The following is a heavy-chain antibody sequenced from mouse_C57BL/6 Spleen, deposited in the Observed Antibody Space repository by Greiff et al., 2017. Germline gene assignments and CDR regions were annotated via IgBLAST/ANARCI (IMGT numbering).Heavy chain of an antibody. J-gene: IGHJ1*03. CDR1: GFTFSDYG. D-gene: IGHD1-1*01. V-gene: IGHV5-17*01. CDR2: ISSGSSTI. CDR3: ARRITTVPHWYFDV. Sequence: DVMLVESGGGLVKPGGSLKLSCAASGFTFSDYGMHWVRQAPEKGLAWVAYISSGSSTIYYADTVKGRFTISRDNAKNTLFLQMTSLRSEDTAMYYCARRITTVPHWYFDVWGTGTTVTVSS.